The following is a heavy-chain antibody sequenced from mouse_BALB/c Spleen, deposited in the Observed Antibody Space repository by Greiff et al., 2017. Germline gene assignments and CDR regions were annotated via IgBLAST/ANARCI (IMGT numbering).Heavy chain of an antibody. D-gene: IGHD1-2*01. Sequence: QVQLQQSGAELVRPGTSVKVSCKASGYAFTNYLIEWVKQRPGQGLEWIGVINPGSGGTNYNEKFKGKATLTADKSSSTAYMQLSSLTSDDSAVYFCAREKGRQWYFDVWGAGTTVTVSS. CDR3: AREKGRQWYFDV. J-gene: IGHJ1*01. V-gene: IGHV1-54*01. CDR1: GYAFTNYL. CDR2: INPGSGGT.